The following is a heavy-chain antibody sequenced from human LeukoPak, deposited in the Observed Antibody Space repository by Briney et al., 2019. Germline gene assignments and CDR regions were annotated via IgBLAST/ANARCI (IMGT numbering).Heavy chain of an antibody. CDR3: ARSQTILEPGDY. J-gene: IGHJ4*02. D-gene: IGHD1-1*01. Sequence: ASLKVSCKASGYTFTGYYMHWVRQAPGKGLEWMGWINLNSGGTNYAQKFQGRVTMTRDTSTSTAYMELDRLTSDDTAVYYCARSQTILEPGDYWGQGTLVTVSS. CDR1: GYTFTGYY. V-gene: IGHV1-2*02. CDR2: INLNSGGT.